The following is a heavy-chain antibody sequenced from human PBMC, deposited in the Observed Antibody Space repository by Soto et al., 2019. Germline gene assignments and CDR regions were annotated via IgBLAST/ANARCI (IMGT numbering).Heavy chain of an antibody. V-gene: IGHV4-59*08. D-gene: IGHD2-2*01. Sequence: QVQLQESGPGLVKPSETLSLTCTVSGGSISSYYWSWIRQPPGKGLEWIGYIYYSGSTNYNPSLTSRVPISVDTSKTNCPLTLRSGTHADTAVYSCARCSSTSCYRLNWFDPWGQGTLVTVSS. CDR2: IYYSGST. CDR3: ARCSSTSCYRLNWFDP. J-gene: IGHJ5*02. CDR1: GGSISSYY.